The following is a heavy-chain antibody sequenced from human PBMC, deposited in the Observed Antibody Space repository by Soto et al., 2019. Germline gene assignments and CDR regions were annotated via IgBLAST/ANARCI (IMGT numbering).Heavy chain of an antibody. J-gene: IGHJ6*02. D-gene: IGHD3-16*01. CDR3: ARFEGGAAYYYYYGMDV. Sequence: SVKVSCKASGGTFSSYAISWVRQAPGQGLEWMGGIIPIFGTANYAQKFQGRVTITADESTSTAYMELSSLRSEDTAVYYCARFEGGAAYYYYYGMDVWGQGPKFTVSS. CDR2: IIPIFGTA. CDR1: GGTFSSYA. V-gene: IGHV1-69*13.